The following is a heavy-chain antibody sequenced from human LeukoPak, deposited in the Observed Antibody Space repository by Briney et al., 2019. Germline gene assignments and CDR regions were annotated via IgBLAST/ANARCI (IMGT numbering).Heavy chain of an antibody. V-gene: IGHV4-34*01. Sequence: PSETLSLACAVYGGSFSGYYWSWIRQPPGKGLEWIGEINHSGSTNYNPSLKSRVTISVDTSKNQFSLKLSSVTAADTAVYYCARGGLAAAGPSDYWGQGTLVTVSS. CDR2: INHSGST. D-gene: IGHD6-13*01. CDR3: ARGGLAAAGPSDY. CDR1: GGSFSGYY. J-gene: IGHJ4*02.